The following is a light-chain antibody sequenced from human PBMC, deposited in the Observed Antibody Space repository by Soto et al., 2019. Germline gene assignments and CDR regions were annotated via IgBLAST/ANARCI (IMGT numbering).Light chain of an antibody. J-gene: IGKJ2*01. CDR2: KAS. CDR1: QSISTW. CDR3: QQYNDSFPYT. V-gene: IGKV1-5*03. Sequence: DIQLTQSPSTLSASIGDRVTITCRASQSISTWLAWYQQKPGTAPKLLIYKASTLEGGVPSRFSGSRSGTEFTPTVSSLQPDDFATYYCQQYNDSFPYTFGQGTKLEIK.